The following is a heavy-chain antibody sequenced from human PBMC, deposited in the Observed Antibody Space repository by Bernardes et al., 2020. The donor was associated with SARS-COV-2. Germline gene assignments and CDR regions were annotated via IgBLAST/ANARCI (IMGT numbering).Heavy chain of an antibody. CDR3: ARGSAAVVSHFMLLFANWYFDL. V-gene: IGHV4-34*01. CDR2: INDSGST. Sequence: SGTLSLTCAVYSGSFSGYYWSWIRQTPGKGLEWIGEINDSGSTKYNPALKSRVTISVDPSKNQFSLKLNSVTAADTAVYYCARGSAAVVSHFMLLFANWYFDLWGRGTLVTVSS. CDR1: SGSFSGYY. D-gene: IGHD2-15*01. J-gene: IGHJ2*01.